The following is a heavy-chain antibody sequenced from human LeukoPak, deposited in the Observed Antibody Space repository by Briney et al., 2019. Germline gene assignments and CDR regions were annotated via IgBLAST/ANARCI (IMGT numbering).Heavy chain of an antibody. CDR3: IRGAASGSYYGFDV. J-gene: IGHJ6*02. V-gene: IGHV3-73*01. D-gene: IGHD1-26*01. CDR1: GFTFSGST. Sequence: GGSLRLSCAASGFTFSGSTMHWVRQASGKGLEWVGRIRSKANNYATAYATSVKGRFTLSRDDSKNTAYLQMNSLKTEGTAVYYCIRGAASGSYYGFDVWGQGATVTVSS. CDR2: IRSKANNYAT.